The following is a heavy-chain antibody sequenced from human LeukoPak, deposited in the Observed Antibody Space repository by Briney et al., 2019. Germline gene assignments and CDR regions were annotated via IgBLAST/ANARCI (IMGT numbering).Heavy chain of an antibody. J-gene: IGHJ3*02. CDR2: IYYSGST. CDR1: GGSVSSGSYY. Sequence: SETLSLTCTVSGGSVSSGSYYWSWIRQPPGKGLEWIGYIYYSGSTNYNPSLKSRVTISVDTSKNQFSLKLSSVTAADTAVYYCATGGRLSRTFDIWGQGTMLTVSS. D-gene: IGHD3-16*02. V-gene: IGHV4-61*01. CDR3: ATGGRLSRTFDI.